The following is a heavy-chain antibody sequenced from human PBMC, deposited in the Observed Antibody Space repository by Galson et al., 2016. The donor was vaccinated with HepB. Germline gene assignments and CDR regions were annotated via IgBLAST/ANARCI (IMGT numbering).Heavy chain of an antibody. J-gene: IGHJ4*02. V-gene: IGHV1-3*01. Sequence: SVKLSCKASGYTFISYVIQWVRQAPGHRLEWMGWINAGNGNTKYSQKFQGRVIIDRDTSASTAYMELSSLRPEDTAIYYCARSPTGFCSRTKCYGFNYLDRWGQGTPVTVSS. CDR1: GYTFISYV. D-gene: IGHD2-2*03. CDR2: INAGNGNT. CDR3: ARSPTGFCSRTKCYGFNYLDR.